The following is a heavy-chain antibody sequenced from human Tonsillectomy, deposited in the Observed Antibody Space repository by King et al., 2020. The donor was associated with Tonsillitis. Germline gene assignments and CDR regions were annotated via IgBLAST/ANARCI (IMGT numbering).Heavy chain of an antibody. Sequence: VQLQESGPGLVKPSETLSLTCTVSGDSISSYYWSWIRQPPGKGLEWIGYIYYSGSTNYNPSLKSRVTISVDTSKNQFSLKLSSVTAADTAVYYCARDRKVGGNNNDGMDVWGQGTTVTVSS. CDR1: GDSISSYY. CDR2: IYYSGST. J-gene: IGHJ6*02. D-gene: IGHD1/OR15-1a*01. V-gene: IGHV4-59*01. CDR3: ARDRKVGGNNNDGMDV.